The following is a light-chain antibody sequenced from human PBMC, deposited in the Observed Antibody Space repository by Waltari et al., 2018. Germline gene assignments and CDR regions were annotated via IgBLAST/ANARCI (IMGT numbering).Light chain of an antibody. V-gene: IGKV1-5*01. J-gene: IGKJ1*01. CDR1: QSISSW. CDR2: DAS. Sequence: DIQMTQSPSTLSASVGDRVTITCRASQSISSWLAWYQQRPGKAPKLLISDASTLETGVPARFSGSGSGTEFTLTISSLQPDDFATYFCQQYKSYWTFGQGTKVEIK. CDR3: QQYKSYWT.